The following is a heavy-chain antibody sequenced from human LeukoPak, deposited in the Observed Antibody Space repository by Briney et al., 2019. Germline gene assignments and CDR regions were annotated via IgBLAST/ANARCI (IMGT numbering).Heavy chain of an antibody. CDR1: GFIFSSYI. J-gene: IGHJ6*03. D-gene: IGHD4-17*01. V-gene: IGHV3-21*01. CDR2: ISSSSSD. CDR3: ARNKAAVTIWDYYYYYYMDV. Sequence: GGSLRLSCAASGFIFSSYIMNWVRQAPGKGLEWVSSISSSSSDKNADSVKGRFTISRDNAKNSLYLQVNSLRAEDTAVYYCARNKAAVTIWDYYYYYYMDVWGKGTTVTVSS.